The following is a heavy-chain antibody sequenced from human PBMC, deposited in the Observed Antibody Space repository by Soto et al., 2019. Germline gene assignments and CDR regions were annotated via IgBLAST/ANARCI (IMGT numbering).Heavy chain of an antibody. V-gene: IGHV3-30-3*01. D-gene: IGHD6-13*01. CDR3: ARDRRSSSPTAFDY. CDR1: GFTFSSYA. J-gene: IGHJ4*02. Sequence: GGSLRLSCAASGFTFSSYAMHWVRQAPGKGLEWVAVISYDGSNKYYADSVKGRFTISRDNSKNTLYLQMNSLRAEDTAVYYCARDRRSSSPTAFDYWGQGTLVTVSS. CDR2: ISYDGSNK.